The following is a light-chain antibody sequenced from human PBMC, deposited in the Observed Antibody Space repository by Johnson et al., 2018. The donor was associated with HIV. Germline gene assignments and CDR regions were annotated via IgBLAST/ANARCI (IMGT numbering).Light chain of an antibody. CDR2: ENN. V-gene: IGLV1-51*02. J-gene: IGLJ1*01. CDR1: SSNIGNNY. CDR3: GTWDTSLSAGYV. Sequence: QPVLTQPPSVSAAPGQQVTISCYGSSSNIGNNYVSWYQQLPGTAPKLLIYENNKRPSGIPDRFSGSKSGTSATLGITGLQTWDEADYYCGTWDTSLSAGYVFGTGTKVTVL.